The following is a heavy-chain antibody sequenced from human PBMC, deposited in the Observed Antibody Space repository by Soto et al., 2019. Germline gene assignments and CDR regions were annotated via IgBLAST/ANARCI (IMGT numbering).Heavy chain of an antibody. J-gene: IGHJ4*02. CDR2: IYYSGST. V-gene: IGHV4-31*03. Sequence: PSETLSLTCTFSGGSISSGGYYRIWIRQHPGKGLEWIGYIYYSGSTYYNPSLKSRVTISVDTSKNQFSLKLSSVTAADTAVYYCARAFSTSYYDSSGYYYAHIPQDPFDYWGQGTLVTVSS. D-gene: IGHD3-22*01. CDR1: GGSISSGGYY. CDR3: ARAFSTSYYDSSGYYYAHIPQDPFDY.